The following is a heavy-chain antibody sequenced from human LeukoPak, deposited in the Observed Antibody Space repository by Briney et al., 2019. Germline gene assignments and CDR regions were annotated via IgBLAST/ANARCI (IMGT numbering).Heavy chain of an antibody. J-gene: IGHJ4*02. V-gene: IGHV1-69*06. CDR1: GGTFSSYA. CDR2: IIPIFGTA. Sequence: SVKVSCKASGGTFSSYAISWVRQAPGQGLEWMGGIIPIFGTANYAQKFQGRVTITADKSTSTAYMELSSLRSEDTAVYYCAREEHCSGGSCSNDYWGQGTLVTVPS. D-gene: IGHD2-15*01. CDR3: AREEHCSGGSCSNDY.